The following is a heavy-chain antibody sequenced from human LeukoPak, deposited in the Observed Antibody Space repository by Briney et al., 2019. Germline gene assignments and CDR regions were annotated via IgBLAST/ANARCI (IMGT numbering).Heavy chain of an antibody. CDR2: IQNDGSDK. Sequence: GGSLRLSCAASGINFRSSGMRWVRQAPGKGLESVTFIQNDGSDKSYAASVKGRFTISRDNSKNTVYLHMNSLRADDTALYYCAREGGRAAAGRFDYWGQGTLVTVSS. D-gene: IGHD6-13*01. J-gene: IGHJ4*02. V-gene: IGHV3-30*02. CDR1: GINFRSSG. CDR3: AREGGRAAAGRFDY.